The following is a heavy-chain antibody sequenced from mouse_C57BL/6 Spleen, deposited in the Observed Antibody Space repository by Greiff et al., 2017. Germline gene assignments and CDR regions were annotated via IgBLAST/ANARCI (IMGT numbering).Heavy chain of an antibody. CDR3: ASAAGYCNFHCDY. D-gene: IGHD2-3*01. CDR1: GFTFSDYY. J-gene: IGHJ2*01. Sequence: EVKLMESEGGLVQPGSSMKLSCTASGFTFSDYYMSWVRQVPEKGLEWVANINYVGSSTYYLDSLKSRFTISRDNAKNILYLQVSSLKSEDTATYYFASAAGYCNFHCDYWGQGTTLTVSA. CDR2: INYVGSST. V-gene: IGHV5-16*01.